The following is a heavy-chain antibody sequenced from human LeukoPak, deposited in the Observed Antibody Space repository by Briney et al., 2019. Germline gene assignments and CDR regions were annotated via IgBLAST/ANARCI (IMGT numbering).Heavy chain of an antibody. J-gene: IGHJ6*02. Sequence: GGSLRLSCAASGFTFSSYAMHWVRQAPGKGLEYVSAISSNGGSTYYADSVKGRFTISRDNSKNTLYLQMSSLRAEDTAVYYCVKGMEDYDILTGVLDVWGQGTTVTVSS. D-gene: IGHD3-9*01. CDR3: VKGMEDYDILTGVLDV. V-gene: IGHV3-64D*06. CDR2: ISSNGGST. CDR1: GFTFSSYA.